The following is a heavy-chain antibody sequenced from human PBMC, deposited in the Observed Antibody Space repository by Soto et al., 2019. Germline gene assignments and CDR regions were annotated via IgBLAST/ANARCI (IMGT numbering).Heavy chain of an antibody. J-gene: IGHJ4*02. CDR3: VRGDNWNDEASDY. Sequence: QVQLVESGGGVVQPGRSLRLSCAASGFMFSNHGMHWVRQAPGKGLEWVVVIWSDGNNRYYADSVKGRFTISRDNSKNTVYLQMNSLRAEDTAVYYCVRGDNWNDEASDYWGQGTLVTVSS. V-gene: IGHV3-33*01. D-gene: IGHD1-1*01. CDR1: GFMFSNHG. CDR2: IWSDGNNR.